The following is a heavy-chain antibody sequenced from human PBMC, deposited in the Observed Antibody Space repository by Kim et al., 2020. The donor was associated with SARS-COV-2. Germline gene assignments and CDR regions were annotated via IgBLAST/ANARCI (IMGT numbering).Heavy chain of an antibody. D-gene: IGHD3-9*01. CDR1: GGSISSGDYY. CDR2: IYYSGST. Sequence: SETLSLTCTVSGGSISSGDYYWSWIRQPPGKGLEWIGYIYYSGSTYYNPSLKSRVTISVDTYKNQFSLKLSSVTAADTAVYYCARAGDICPDPWGQGTLVTVSS. J-gene: IGHJ5*02. CDR3: ARAGDICPDP. V-gene: IGHV4-30-4*01.